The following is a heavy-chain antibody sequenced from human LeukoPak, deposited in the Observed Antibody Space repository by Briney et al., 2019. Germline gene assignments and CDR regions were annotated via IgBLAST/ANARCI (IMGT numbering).Heavy chain of an antibody. J-gene: IGHJ5*02. CDR2: IYPGNSNT. CDR3: ARGNSGNWFDP. V-gene: IGHV5-51*01. D-gene: IGHD2/OR15-2a*01. CDR1: AYSFTNYW. Sequence: GESLQISCKGSAYSFTNYWIVWVRQLPGKGLEWMGIIYPGNSNTRYSPSFQGQVTISVDRSISTAYLQWSRLQASDTAIYYCARGNSGNWFDPWGQGTLVTVSS.